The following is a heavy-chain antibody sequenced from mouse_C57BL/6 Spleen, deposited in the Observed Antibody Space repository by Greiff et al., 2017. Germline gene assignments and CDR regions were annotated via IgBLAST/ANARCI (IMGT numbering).Heavy chain of an antibody. CDR3: ARRHSGYFDV. Sequence: EVQLQQSGPELVKPGASVKISCKASGYSFTGYYMNWVKQSPEKGLEWIGVINPSNGGTTYNQKFKAKATLTVDKSSSTAYMQLKSLTSEASAVYYCARRHSGYFDVWGTGTTVTVSS. CDR2: INPSNGGT. D-gene: IGHD6-1*01. V-gene: IGHV1-42*01. J-gene: IGHJ1*03. CDR1: GYSFTGYY.